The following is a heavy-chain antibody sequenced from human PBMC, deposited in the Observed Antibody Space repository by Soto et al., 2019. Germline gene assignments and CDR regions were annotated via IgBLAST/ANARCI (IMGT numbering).Heavy chain of an antibody. CDR3: ARAYDSSGYLAH. J-gene: IGHJ4*02. Sequence: PSETLSLTCTVSGGSISSGDYYWSWIRQPPGKGLEWIGYIYYSGSTYYNPSLKSRVTISVDTSKNQFSLKLSSATAADTAVYYCARAYDSSGYLAHWGQGTLVTVSS. CDR1: GGSISSGDYY. CDR2: IYYSGST. V-gene: IGHV4-30-4*01. D-gene: IGHD3-22*01.